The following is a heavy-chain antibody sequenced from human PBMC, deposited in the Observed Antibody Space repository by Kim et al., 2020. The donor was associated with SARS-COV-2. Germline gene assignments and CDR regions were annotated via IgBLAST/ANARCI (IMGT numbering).Heavy chain of an antibody. V-gene: IGHV4-4*07. J-gene: IGHJ4*02. Sequence: SETLSLTCTVSGGAINTYNWGWIRQPGGRGLEWIGRLYPSGSTYYNPSLKSRATISRDTSKNQFSLKLSSVTAADTAVYYCAGVLCVDSSLIFDCWGQGVLVTVSS. CDR3: AGVLCVDSSLIFDC. D-gene: IGHD3-22*01. CDR1: GGAINTYN. CDR2: LYPSGST.